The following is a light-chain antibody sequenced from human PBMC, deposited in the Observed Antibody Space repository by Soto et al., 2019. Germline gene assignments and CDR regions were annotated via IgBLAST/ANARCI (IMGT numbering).Light chain of an antibody. CDR2: HAS. Sequence: EILLTQSPSTLSLSPGESATLSCRASQTVSSNYLAWYQQKPGQAPSLLIYHASSRSPVIPERFSGSGSGTDFTLTITKLEPEDFELYYCQQYGRSLWTFGQGTKVDIK. CDR1: QTVSSNY. V-gene: IGKV3-20*01. J-gene: IGKJ1*01. CDR3: QQYGRSLWT.